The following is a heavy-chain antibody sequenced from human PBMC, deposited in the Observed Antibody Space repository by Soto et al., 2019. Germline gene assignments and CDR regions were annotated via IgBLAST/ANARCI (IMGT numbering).Heavy chain of an antibody. J-gene: IGHJ4*02. CDR1: GFTFSSYA. Sequence: QVQLVESGGGVVQPGRSLRLSCAASGFTFSSYAMHWVRQAPGKGLEWVAVISYDGSNKYYADSVKGRFTISRDNSKNTLYLQMHSLSSEDTAVDYCARRHDRSLDYWGQGTLVTVSS. CDR3: ARRHDRSLDY. D-gene: IGHD1-1*01. V-gene: IGHV3-30-3*01. CDR2: ISYDGSNK.